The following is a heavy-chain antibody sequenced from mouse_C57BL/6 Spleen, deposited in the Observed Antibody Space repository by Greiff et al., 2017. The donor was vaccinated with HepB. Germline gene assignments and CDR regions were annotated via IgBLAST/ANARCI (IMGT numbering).Heavy chain of an antibody. Sequence: VQLKESGPGLVAPSQSLSITCTVSGFSLTSYAISWVRQPPGKGLEWLGVIWTGGGTNYNSALKSRLSISKDNSKSQVFLKMNSLQTDDTARYYCARNYGSLYYYAMDYWGQGTSVTVSS. CDR3: ARNYGSLYYYAMDY. V-gene: IGHV2-9-1*01. D-gene: IGHD1-1*01. J-gene: IGHJ4*01. CDR2: IWTGGGT. CDR1: GFSLTSYA.